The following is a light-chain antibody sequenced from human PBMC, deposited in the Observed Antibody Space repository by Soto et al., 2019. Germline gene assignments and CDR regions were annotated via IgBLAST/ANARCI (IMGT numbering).Light chain of an antibody. Sequence: EIVLTQSPATLSLSPGERATLSCRASQTIYNYLVWYQQRPGQAPRLLIYNASNRATGIPARFSGSGSGTDFTLTISSLEPEDFAVYYCQQRSNWPPWTFGQGTKVDI. CDR1: QTIYNY. V-gene: IGKV3-11*01. CDR3: QQRSNWPPWT. J-gene: IGKJ1*01. CDR2: NAS.